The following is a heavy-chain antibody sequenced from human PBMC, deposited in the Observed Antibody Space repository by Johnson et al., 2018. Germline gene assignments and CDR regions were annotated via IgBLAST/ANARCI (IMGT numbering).Heavy chain of an antibody. D-gene: IGHD3-10*01. CDR1: GFSFSNHV. CDR2: TSNDEGIK. Sequence: QVQLQESGGGVVQPGGSLRLSCSASGFSFSNHVMHWVRQAPGKGLEWVAVTSNDEGIKYYEDSVKGRFTISRDNSKGTLYLQINSLRAEDTAVYYCATGAISGVIYREFFQHWGQGTLVTVSS. CDR3: ATGAISGVIYREFFQH. J-gene: IGHJ1*01. V-gene: IGHV3-30*03.